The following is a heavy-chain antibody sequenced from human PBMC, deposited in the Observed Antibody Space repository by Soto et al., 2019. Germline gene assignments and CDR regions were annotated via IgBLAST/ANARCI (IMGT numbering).Heavy chain of an antibody. CDR1: GGAISSRGYY. V-gene: IGHV4-39*01. CDR2: IYDRGST. Sequence: QLQLQESGPGPGKPSETLSLTCTVSGGAISSRGYYWGWIRQPPGKGPEWIGTIYDRGSTYYNPSLKSRVTISVDTSKKQSSLKLISVTAADTGVYYCATSNWFDPWGQGTLVTVSS. J-gene: IGHJ5*02. CDR3: ATSNWFDP.